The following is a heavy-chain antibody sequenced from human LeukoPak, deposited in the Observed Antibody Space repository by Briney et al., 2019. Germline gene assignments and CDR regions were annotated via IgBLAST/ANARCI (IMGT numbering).Heavy chain of an antibody. Sequence: GGSLRLSCAASGFTFSSYSMDWVRQAPGKGLEWVSYISSSSSTIYYADSVKGRFTISRDNAKNSLYLQMNSLRAEDTAVYYCARTTTSDSGYYYNQPYYFDYWGQGTLVTVSS. V-gene: IGHV3-48*04. D-gene: IGHD3-22*01. CDR1: GFTFSSYS. CDR3: ARTTTSDSGYYYNQPYYFDY. CDR2: ISSSSSTI. J-gene: IGHJ4*02.